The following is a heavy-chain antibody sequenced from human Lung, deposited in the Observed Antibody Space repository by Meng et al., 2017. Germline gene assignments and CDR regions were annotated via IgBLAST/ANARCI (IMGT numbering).Heavy chain of an antibody. CDR3: ARGPTTMAHDFDY. J-gene: IGHJ4*02. V-gene: IGHV4-34*01. CDR2: INHSGST. CDR1: GGSLSYYY. D-gene: IGHD4-11*01. Sequence: QVQLKQWGAGLLKPSETLSLPCVVSGGSLSYYYWSLIHQPPGKGLEWIGEINHSGSTNYNPSLESRATISVDTSQNNLSLKLSSVTAADSAVYYCARGPTTMAHDFDYWGQGTLVTVSS.